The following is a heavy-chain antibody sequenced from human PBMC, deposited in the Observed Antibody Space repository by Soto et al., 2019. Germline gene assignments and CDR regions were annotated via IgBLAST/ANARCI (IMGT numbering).Heavy chain of an antibody. J-gene: IGHJ3*02. Sequence: GGSLRLSCAASGFTFSSYGMHWVRQAPGKGLEWVAVISCDGSNKYYADSVKGRFTISRDNTKNTLYLQMNSLRAEDTAVYYCAKDSRYSGGWNRPIDAFDIWGQGTMVTVSS. CDR2: ISCDGSNK. D-gene: IGHD6-19*01. CDR1: GFTFSSYG. V-gene: IGHV3-30*18. CDR3: AKDSRYSGGWNRPIDAFDI.